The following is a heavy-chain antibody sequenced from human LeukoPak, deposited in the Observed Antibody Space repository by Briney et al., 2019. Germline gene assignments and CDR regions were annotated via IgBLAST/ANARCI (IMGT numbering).Heavy chain of an antibody. Sequence: GGSLILSCAASGFTFSSYIMTWVRQAPGRGLEWVSYISSGSGTMYYADSVKGRFTISRDNAKKSLYLQMNSLRDEDTAVYYCARAVLGYSWVYDYWGQGTLVTVSS. D-gene: IGHD5-18*01. CDR3: ARAVLGYSWVYDY. CDR1: GFTFSSYI. J-gene: IGHJ4*02. V-gene: IGHV3-48*02. CDR2: ISSGSGTM.